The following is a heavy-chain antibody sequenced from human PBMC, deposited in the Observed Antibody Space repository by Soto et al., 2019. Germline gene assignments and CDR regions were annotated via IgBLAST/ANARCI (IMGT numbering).Heavy chain of an antibody. CDR1: GFTFSSYA. J-gene: IGHJ4*02. Sequence: PVGSLTLSCAAYGFTFSSYAMSWLRQAPGKGLEWVSAISGSRGSTYYADSVQGRFTISRDNAKNALYLQMNSLRAEDTAVYYCAKVAVAATSVEGASDYWGQRTLVTVLS. V-gene: IGHV3-23*01. D-gene: IGHD1-26*01. CDR3: AKVAVAATSVEGASDY. CDR2: ISGSRGST.